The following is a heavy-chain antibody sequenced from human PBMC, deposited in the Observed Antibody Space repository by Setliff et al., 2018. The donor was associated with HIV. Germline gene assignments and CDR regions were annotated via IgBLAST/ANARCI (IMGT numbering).Heavy chain of an antibody. CDR3: AKAASNLAAAGGPLDM. CDR1: GLTLSSYA. V-gene: IGHV3-23*01. J-gene: IGHJ3*02. Sequence: GESLKISCVASGLTLSSYAMNWVRQAPGKGLEWLSGISNTGSSTYYGDSVKGRFTISRDKSRNIVFLQMKSLRVEDTALYYCAKAASNLAAAGGPLDMWGQGTLVTVSS. CDR2: ISNTGSST. D-gene: IGHD6-13*01.